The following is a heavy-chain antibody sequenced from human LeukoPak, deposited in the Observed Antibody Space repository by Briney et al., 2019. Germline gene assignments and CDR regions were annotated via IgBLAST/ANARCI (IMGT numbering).Heavy chain of an antibody. V-gene: IGHV1-69*13. D-gene: IGHD4-11*01. CDR1: GGTFSSYA. Sequence: GASVKVSCKASGGTFSSYAISWVRQAPGQGLGWMGGIIPIFGTANYAQKFQGRVTITADESTSTAYMELSSLRSEDTAVYYCARDDSNYAMDYWGQGTLVTVSS. J-gene: IGHJ4*02. CDR3: ARDDSNYAMDY. CDR2: IIPIFGTA.